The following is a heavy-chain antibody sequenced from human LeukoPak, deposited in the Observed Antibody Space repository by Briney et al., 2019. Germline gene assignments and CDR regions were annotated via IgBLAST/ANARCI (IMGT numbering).Heavy chain of an antibody. J-gene: IGHJ4*02. D-gene: IGHD5-12*01. V-gene: IGHV3-30*02. Sequence: PGGSLRLSCAASGFTFSSYGMHWVRQAPGKGLEWVAFIRYDGSNKYYADSVKGRFTISRDNSKNTLYLQMNSLRAEDTAVYYCAKGGFFIVATIGGDEFDYWGQGTLVTVSS. CDR1: GFTFSSYG. CDR3: AKGGFFIVATIGGDEFDY. CDR2: IRYDGSNK.